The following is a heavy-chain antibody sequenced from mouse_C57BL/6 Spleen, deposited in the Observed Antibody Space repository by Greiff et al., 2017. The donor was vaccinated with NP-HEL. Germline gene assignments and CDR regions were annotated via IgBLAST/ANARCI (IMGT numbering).Heavy chain of an antibody. CDR3: ARDREGTRGDYFDY. J-gene: IGHJ2*01. V-gene: IGHV5-4*01. Sequence: EVKLVESGGGLVKPGGSLKLSCAASGFTFSSYAMSWVRQTPEKRLEWVATISDGGSYTYYPDNVKGRFTISRDNAKNNLYLQMSHLRSEDTAMYYCARDREGTRGDYFDYWGQGTTLTVSS. CDR1: GFTFSSYA. D-gene: IGHD3-3*01. CDR2: ISDGGSYT.